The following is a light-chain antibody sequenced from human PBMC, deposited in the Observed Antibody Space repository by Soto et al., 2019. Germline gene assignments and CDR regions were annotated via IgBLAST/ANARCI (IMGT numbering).Light chain of an antibody. J-gene: IGKJ1*01. Sequence: EIVLTQSPGTLSLSPGEIATLSCRASQSVTSSNLAWYQQRPGQAPRLLIYGASSRATGIPDRFSGSGSGTDFTLTINRLEPEDFAVYYCQQYGSSPRTFGQGTKVEVK. CDR2: GAS. CDR3: QQYGSSPRT. CDR1: QSVTSSN. V-gene: IGKV3-20*01.